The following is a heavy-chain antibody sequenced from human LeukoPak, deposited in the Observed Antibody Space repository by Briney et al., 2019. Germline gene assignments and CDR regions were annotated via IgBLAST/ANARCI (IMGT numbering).Heavy chain of an antibody. D-gene: IGHD3-22*01. CDR1: GFRFDDYT. CDR2: ISWDGGIT. Sequence: GRSLRLSCAASGFRFDDYTMYWVRQAPGKGLEWVSLISWDGGITNYADSVKGRFTISRDNSKNSLYLQMNTLRTEDTAFYYCAKDVSSGFYVFAHWGQGTLVAVS. CDR3: AKDVSSGFYVFAH. J-gene: IGHJ4*02. V-gene: IGHV3-43*01.